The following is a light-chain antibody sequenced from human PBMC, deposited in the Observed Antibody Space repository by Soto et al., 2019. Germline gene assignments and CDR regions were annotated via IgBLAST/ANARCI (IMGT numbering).Light chain of an antibody. V-gene: IGKV3-11*01. CDR3: QQRGDGPPEP. J-gene: IGKJ2*01. Sequence: EIVLTQSPATLSLSPGERATLSCRASQSVSGYVAWYQQKPGQSPRLLIYDASNRSTVIPARLSGSGPGTDFTLTISSPESENFAVYHCQQRGDGPPEPCGQGNKL. CDR2: DAS. CDR1: QSVSGY.